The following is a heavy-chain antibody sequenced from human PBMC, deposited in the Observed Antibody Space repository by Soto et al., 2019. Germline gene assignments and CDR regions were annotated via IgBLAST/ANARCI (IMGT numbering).Heavy chain of an antibody. CDR3: ASLPMVRSDAFDI. CDR2: ISGSGGST. V-gene: IGHV3-23*01. Sequence: EVQLLESGGGLVQPGGTLRLSCAASGFTFSSYAMSWLRQAPGKGQEWVSAISGSGGSTYYADSVKGRFTISSDNSTITLYLQMNSLRAEDSAVYYCASLPMVRSDAFDIWGQGTMVTVSS. J-gene: IGHJ3*02. D-gene: IGHD3-10*01. CDR1: GFTFSSYA.